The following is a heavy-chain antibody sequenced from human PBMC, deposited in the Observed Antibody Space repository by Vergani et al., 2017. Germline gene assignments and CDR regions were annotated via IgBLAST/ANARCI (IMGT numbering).Heavy chain of an antibody. CDR2: IIPILGIA. D-gene: IGHD4-23*01. V-gene: IGHV1-69*02. J-gene: IGHJ4*02. Sequence: QVQLVQSGAEVKKPGSSVKVSCKASGGTFSSYTISWVRQAPGQGLEWMGRIIPILGIANYAQKFQGRVTITADESTSTAYMELSSLRSEDTAVYYCARTPLGYGGRFDYWGQGTLVTVSS. CDR1: GGTFSSYT. CDR3: ARTPLGYGGRFDY.